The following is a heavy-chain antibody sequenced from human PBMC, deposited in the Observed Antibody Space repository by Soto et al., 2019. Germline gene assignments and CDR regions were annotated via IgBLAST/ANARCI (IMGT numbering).Heavy chain of an antibody. CDR3: ARDRTDYYDSSGYYSSVYYYYGMDV. V-gene: IGHV4-31*03. Sequence: SETLSLTCTVSGGSISSGGYYWSWIRQHPGKGLEWIGYIYYSGSTYYNPSLKSRVTISVDTSKNQFSLKLSSVTAADTAVYYCARDRTDYYDSSGYYSSVYYYYGMDVWGQGTTVTVSS. CDR2: IYYSGST. J-gene: IGHJ6*02. CDR1: GGSISSGGYY. D-gene: IGHD3-22*01.